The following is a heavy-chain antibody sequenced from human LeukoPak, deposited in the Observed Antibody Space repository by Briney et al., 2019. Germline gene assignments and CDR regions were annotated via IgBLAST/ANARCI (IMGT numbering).Heavy chain of an antibody. D-gene: IGHD6-13*01. CDR1: GGSFSGYY. CDR2: INHSGST. Sequence: SETLSLTCAVYGGSFSGYYWSWIRQPPGKGLEWIGEINHSGSTNYNPSLKSRVTISVDTSNNQFSLKLSSVTAADTAVYYCGRNGAYSLDYWGQGTLVTVSS. V-gene: IGHV4-34*01. CDR3: GRNGAYSLDY. J-gene: IGHJ4*02.